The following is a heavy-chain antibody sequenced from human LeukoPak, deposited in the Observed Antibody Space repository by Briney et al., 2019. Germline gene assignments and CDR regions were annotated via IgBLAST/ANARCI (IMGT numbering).Heavy chain of an antibody. J-gene: IGHJ4*02. CDR3: ASLAVAGPFDFDY. D-gene: IGHD6-19*01. CDR1: GFTFSSYE. V-gene: IGHV3-48*03. CDR2: ISSSGSTI. Sequence: GGSLRLSCAASGFTFSSYEMNWVRQDPGKGLEWVSYISSSGSTIYYADSVKGRFTISRDNAKNSLYLQMNSLRAEDTAVYYCASLAVAGPFDFDYWGQGTLVTVSS.